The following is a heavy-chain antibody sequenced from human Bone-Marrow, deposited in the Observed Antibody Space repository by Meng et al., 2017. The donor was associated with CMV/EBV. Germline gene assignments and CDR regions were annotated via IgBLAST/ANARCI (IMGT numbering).Heavy chain of an antibody. V-gene: IGHV1-69*05. D-gene: IGHD2-2*02. CDR1: CYTFTSYG. CDR2: IIPIFGTA. J-gene: IGHJ6*02. CDR3: ARGSTGCYTHCYYYYGMDV. Sequence: SVKVPCKASCYTFTSYGISWVRQAPGQGLEWMGGIIPIFGTANYAQKFQGRVAITTDESTSTAYMELSSKRSEDTAVYYCARGSTGCYTHCYYYYGMDVWGQGTTVTVSS.